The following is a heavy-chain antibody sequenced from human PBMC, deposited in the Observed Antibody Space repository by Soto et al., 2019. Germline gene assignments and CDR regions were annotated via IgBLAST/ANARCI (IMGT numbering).Heavy chain of an antibody. J-gene: IGHJ3*02. CDR3: AKAPRELRYFDWLVAFDI. CDR2: ISWNSGSI. D-gene: IGHD3-9*01. V-gene: IGHV3-9*01. Sequence: GGSLRLSCAASGFTFDDYAMHWVRQAPGKGLEWVSGISWNSGSIGYADSVKGRFTISRDNAKNSLYLQMNSLRAEDTALYYCAKAPRELRYFDWLVAFDIWGQGTMVTVSS. CDR1: GFTFDDYA.